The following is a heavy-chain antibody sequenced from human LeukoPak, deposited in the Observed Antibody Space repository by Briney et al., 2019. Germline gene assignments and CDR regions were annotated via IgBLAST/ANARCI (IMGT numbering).Heavy chain of an antibody. D-gene: IGHD3-10*01. CDR2: ISAYNGNT. Sequence: GASVKVSCKASGSTFTSYGIGWVRQAPGQGLEWVGWISAYNGNTNYAQKLQGRVTMTTDTSTSTAYMELRSLRSDDTAVYYCERGPELWFGETNWFDPWGQGTLVTVSS. CDR1: GSTFTSYG. CDR3: ERGPELWFGETNWFDP. V-gene: IGHV1-18*04. J-gene: IGHJ5*02.